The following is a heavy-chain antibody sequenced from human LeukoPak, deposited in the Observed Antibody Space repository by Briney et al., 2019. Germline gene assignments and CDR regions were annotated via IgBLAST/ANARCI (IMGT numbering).Heavy chain of an antibody. D-gene: IGHD4-17*01. J-gene: IGHJ4*02. CDR2: IIPIFGTA. Sequence: GASVKVSCKASGGTFSSYAISWVRQAPGQGLEWMGGIIPIFGTANYAQKFQGRVTITADESTSTAYMELSSLRSENTAVYYCARDGDGTTWDYWGQGTLVTVSS. CDR1: GGTFSSYA. CDR3: ARDGDGTTWDY. V-gene: IGHV1-69*01.